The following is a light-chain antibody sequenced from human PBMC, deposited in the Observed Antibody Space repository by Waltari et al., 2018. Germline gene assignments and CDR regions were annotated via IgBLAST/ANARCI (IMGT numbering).Light chain of an antibody. CDR2: DNN. Sequence: SSELTQDPAVSVAMGQTVRITCQVDSLRSYYASWYQQRPGQAPILVIYDNNNRPSGVPDRFSGSSSHNTGSLTITGAQAEDESSYYCHSRDASGVAGSFGGGTKLTVL. CDR3: HSRDASGVAGS. CDR1: SLRSYY. J-gene: IGLJ2*01. V-gene: IGLV3-19*01.